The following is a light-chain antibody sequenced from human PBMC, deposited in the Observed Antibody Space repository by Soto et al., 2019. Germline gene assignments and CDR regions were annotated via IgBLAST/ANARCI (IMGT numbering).Light chain of an antibody. Sequence: ETVMTQSPDTLSVSPGERATLSCRASQSVRTSLAWYQQRPGQAPRLLIYGASTRATGIPARFSGSGSGTEFTLTISSLQSEDFAVYYCQQYNNWPPYTFGQGTKVDIK. V-gene: IGKV3-15*01. CDR1: QSVRTS. J-gene: IGKJ2*01. CDR3: QQYNNWPPYT. CDR2: GAS.